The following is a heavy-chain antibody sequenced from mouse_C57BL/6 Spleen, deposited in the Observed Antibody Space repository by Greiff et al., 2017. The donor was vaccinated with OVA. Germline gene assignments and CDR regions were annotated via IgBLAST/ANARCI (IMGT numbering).Heavy chain of an antibody. CDR1: GYTFTSYW. CDR2: IYPGSGST. V-gene: IGHV1-55*01. CDR3: ARYYGSSSDWYFDV. D-gene: IGHD1-1*01. J-gene: IGHJ1*03. Sequence: QVQLQQPGAELVKPGASVKMSCKASGYTFTSYWITWVKQRPGQGLEWIGDIYPGSGSTNYNEKFKSKATLPVDTSSSTAYMQLSSRTAEDSAVYYCARYYGSSSDWYFDVWGTGTTVTVSS.